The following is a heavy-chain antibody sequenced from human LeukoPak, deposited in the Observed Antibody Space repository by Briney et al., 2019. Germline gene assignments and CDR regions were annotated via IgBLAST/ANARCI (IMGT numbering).Heavy chain of an antibody. J-gene: IGHJ4*02. CDR1: GYSISSGYY. CDR3: ARGRYLATGGGAAAGFLDY. V-gene: IGHV4-38-2*02. Sequence: SETLSLTCTVSGYSISSGYYWGWIRQPPGKGLEWIGSIYPSGSTYYYPSLKSRVTISVDTPQKQFSLRLSSVTAADTAVYYCARGRYLATGGGAAAGFLDYWGQGTLVTVSS. D-gene: IGHD6-13*01. CDR2: IYPSGST.